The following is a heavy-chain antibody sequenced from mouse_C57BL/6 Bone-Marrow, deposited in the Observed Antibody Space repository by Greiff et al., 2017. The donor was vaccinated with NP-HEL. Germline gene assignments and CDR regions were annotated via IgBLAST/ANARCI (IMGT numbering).Heavy chain of an antibody. V-gene: IGHV1-5*01. CDR2: IYPGNSDT. CDR3: TNYYGSSYGY. D-gene: IGHD1-1*01. CDR1: GYTFTSYW. J-gene: IGHJ2*01. Sequence: EVQLQESGTVLARPGASVKMSCKTSGYTFTSYWMHWVKQRPGQGLEWIGAIYPGNSDTSYNQKFKGKATLTAVTSASTAYMELSSLTNEDSAVYYCTNYYGSSYGYWGQGTTLTVSS.